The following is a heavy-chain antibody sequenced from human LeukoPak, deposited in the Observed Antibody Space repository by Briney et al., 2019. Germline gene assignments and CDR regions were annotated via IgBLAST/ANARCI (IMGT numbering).Heavy chain of an antibody. CDR2: MNHSGST. CDR3: ARGGLRNYYGSGSYLWFDP. J-gene: IGHJ5*02. V-gene: IGHV4-34*01. D-gene: IGHD3-10*01. CDR1: GFTFSNAW. Sequence: PGGSLRLSCAASGFTFSNAWMSWVRQPPGKGLEWIGEMNHSGSTNYNPSLKSRVTISVDTSKNQFSLKLSSVTAADTAVYYCARGGLRNYYGSGSYLWFDPWGQGTLVTVSS.